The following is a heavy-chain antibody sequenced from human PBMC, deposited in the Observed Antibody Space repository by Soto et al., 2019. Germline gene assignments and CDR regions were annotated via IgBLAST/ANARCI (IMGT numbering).Heavy chain of an antibody. V-gene: IGHV3-20*01. CDR2: INWNGGRT. J-gene: IGHJ5*02. Sequence: EVQLVESGGGVVRPGGSLRLSCAASGFTFDDYGMSWVRQAPGKGLEWVSGINWNGGRTGYADSVKGRFTISRDNAKNSLYLKMNSLRAEDTALYHCARVLHDYGDFNWFDPWGQGTLVTVSS. CDR3: ARVLHDYGDFNWFDP. CDR1: GFTFDDYG. D-gene: IGHD4-17*01.